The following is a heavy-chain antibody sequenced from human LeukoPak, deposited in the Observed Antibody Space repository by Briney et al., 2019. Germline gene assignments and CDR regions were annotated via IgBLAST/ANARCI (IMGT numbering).Heavy chain of an antibody. D-gene: IGHD4-17*01. V-gene: IGHV4-34*01. CDR3: ARNGLRSYYYYYMDV. CDR2: INHSGST. CDR1: GGSFSGYY. J-gene: IGHJ6*03. Sequence: SETLSLTCAVYGGSFSGYYWSWIRQPPGKGLDWIGEINHSGSTNYNPSLKSRVTISVDTSKNQFSLKLSSVTAADTAVYYCARNGLRSYYYYYMDVWGKGTTVTVSS.